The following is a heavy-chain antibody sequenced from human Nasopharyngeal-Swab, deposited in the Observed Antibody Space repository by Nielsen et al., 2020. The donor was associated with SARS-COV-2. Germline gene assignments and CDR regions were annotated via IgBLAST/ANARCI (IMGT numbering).Heavy chain of an antibody. CDR2: ISGGTGGT. J-gene: IGHJ4*02. CDR3: AKDYIRRESN. Sequence: GGSLRLSCAASGFTFSSYAMSWVRQAPGKGLEWVSAISGGTGGTFYADSVKGRFTISRDNSKNTLFLQMNSLRAEDTAVYYCAKDYIRRESNWGQGTLVTVSS. CDR1: GFTFSSYA. D-gene: IGHD3-10*01. V-gene: IGHV3-23*01.